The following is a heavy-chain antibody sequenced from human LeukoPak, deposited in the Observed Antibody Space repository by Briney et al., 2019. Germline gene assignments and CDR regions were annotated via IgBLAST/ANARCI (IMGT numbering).Heavy chain of an antibody. J-gene: IGHJ5*02. V-gene: IGHV3-23*01. CDR2: ISGSGGST. CDR1: GFTFTSYA. Sequence: GGSLRLSCAASGFTFTSYAMSWVRQAPGKGLEWVSAISGSGGSTYYADSVKGRFTISRDNSKNTLYLQMNSLRAEDTAVYYCAKPRPSYSSSWYDHWGQGTLVSVSS. D-gene: IGHD6-13*01. CDR3: AKPRPSYSSSWYDH.